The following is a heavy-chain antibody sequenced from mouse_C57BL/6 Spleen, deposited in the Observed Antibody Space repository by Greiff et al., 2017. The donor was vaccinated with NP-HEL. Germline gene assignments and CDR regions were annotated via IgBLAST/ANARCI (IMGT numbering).Heavy chain of an antibody. CDR3: ARVTTVGRYFDY. CDR1: GYAFSSYW. D-gene: IGHD1-1*01. J-gene: IGHJ2*01. Sequence: QVQLQQSGAELVKPGASVKISCKASGYAFSSYWMNWVKQRPGKGLEWIGQIYPGDGDTNYNGKFKGKATLTADKSSSTAYMQLSSLTSEDSAVYFCARVTTVGRYFDYWGQGTTLTVSS. CDR2: IYPGDGDT. V-gene: IGHV1-80*01.